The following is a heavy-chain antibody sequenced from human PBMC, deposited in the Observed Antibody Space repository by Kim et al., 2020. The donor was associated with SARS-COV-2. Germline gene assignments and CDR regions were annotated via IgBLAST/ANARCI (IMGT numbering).Heavy chain of an antibody. CDR3: AKDIEWELLGGHGLYD. J-gene: IGHJ4*02. CDR1: GFTFINHA. D-gene: IGHD1-26*01. CDR2: ISVDGGST. V-gene: IGHV3-43*02. Sequence: GGSLRLSCAASGFTFINHAMHWVRQAPGKGLGWVSLISVDGGSTNYADSVKGRFTISRDNSKNTLYLEMNSLRTEDTALYYCAKDIEWELLGGHGLYDWGQGTLVTVSS.